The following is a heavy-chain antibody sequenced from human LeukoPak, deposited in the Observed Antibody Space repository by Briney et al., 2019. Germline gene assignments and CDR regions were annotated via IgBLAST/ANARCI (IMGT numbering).Heavy chain of an antibody. CDR3: ARAACGGGTCYSFDY. V-gene: IGHV4-30-4*08. D-gene: IGHD2-15*01. CDR2: VYYSGIA. CDR1: GGSISSGDHY. J-gene: IGHJ4*02. Sequence: SQTLSLTCTVSGGSISSGDHYWTWIRQPPGKGLEWIGYVYYSGIAYYNPSLKSRVTMSVDTSNNQFSLRLSSVTAADKAVYYCARAACGGGTCYSFDYWGQGTLVTVSS.